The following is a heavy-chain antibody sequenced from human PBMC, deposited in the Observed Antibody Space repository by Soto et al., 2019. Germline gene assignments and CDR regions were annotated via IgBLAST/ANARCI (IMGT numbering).Heavy chain of an antibody. CDR1: GGSISSSSYY. D-gene: IGHD3-9*01. J-gene: IGHJ4*02. Sequence: QSQTLSLTCTVSGGSISSSSYYWGWIRQPPGKGLEWIGSIYYSGSTYYNPSLKSRVTISVDTSKNQFSLKLSSVTAADTAVYYCARLTKNYDILTGYSAHYWGQGTLVTVSS. V-gene: IGHV4-39*01. CDR2: IYYSGST. CDR3: ARLTKNYDILTGYSAHY.